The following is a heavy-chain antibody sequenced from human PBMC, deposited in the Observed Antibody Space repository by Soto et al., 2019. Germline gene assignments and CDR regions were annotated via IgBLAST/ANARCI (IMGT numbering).Heavy chain of an antibody. CDR3: ASFSCSSTSCFQAAYFDY. Sequence: QVQLQESGPGLVKPSETLSLTCTVSGGSISSYYWSWIRQPPGKGLEWIGYIYYSGSTNYNPSLKSRVTIAVDTSKNQFSLKLSSVTAADTAVYYCASFSCSSTSCFQAAYFDYWGQGTLVTVSS. CDR1: GGSISSYY. V-gene: IGHV4-59*01. J-gene: IGHJ4*02. CDR2: IYYSGST. D-gene: IGHD2-2*01.